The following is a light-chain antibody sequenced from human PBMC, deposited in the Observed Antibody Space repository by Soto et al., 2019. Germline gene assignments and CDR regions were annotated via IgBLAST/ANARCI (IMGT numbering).Light chain of an antibody. CDR2: DAS. Sequence: EIVLTQSPATLSLSPGERATLSCRASQSVRTYLSYVAWYQQRPGQAPRLLIYDASNRATGIPARFSGSGSGTDFTLTISSLQSEDFAIFYCQQYNDWPRTFGQGTKL. CDR1: QSVRTY. CDR3: QQYNDWPRT. J-gene: IGKJ2*01. V-gene: IGKV3-11*01.